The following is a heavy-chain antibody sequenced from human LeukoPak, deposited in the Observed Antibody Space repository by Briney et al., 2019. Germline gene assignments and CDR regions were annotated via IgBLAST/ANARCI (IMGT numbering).Heavy chain of an antibody. V-gene: IGHV1-46*01. D-gene: IGHD4-17*01. J-gene: IGHJ6*04. CDR2: INPSGGST. CDR3: AREGYGDYYGMDV. Sequence: APVKVSCKASGYTFTSYYMHWVRQAPGQGLEWMGIINPSGGSTSYAQKFQGRVTMTRDTSTSTVYMELSSLRSEDTAVYYCAREGYGDYYGMDVWGKGTTVTVSS. CDR1: GYTFTSYY.